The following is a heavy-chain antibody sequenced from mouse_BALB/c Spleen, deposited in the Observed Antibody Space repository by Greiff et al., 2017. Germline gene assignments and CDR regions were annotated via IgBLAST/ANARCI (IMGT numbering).Heavy chain of an antibody. J-gene: IGHJ3*01. V-gene: IGHV1-67*01. Sequence: QVQLKESGPELVRPGVSVKISCKGSGYTFTDYAMHWVKQSHAKSLVWIGVISTYYGNTNYNQTLKGKATMTVDKSTSTAYMELARLTSEDSAIYYCARGDYDGAWFAYGGQGTLVTVSA. CDR3: ARGDYDGAWFAY. CDR2: ISTYYGNT. D-gene: IGHD2-4*01. CDR1: GYTFTDYA.